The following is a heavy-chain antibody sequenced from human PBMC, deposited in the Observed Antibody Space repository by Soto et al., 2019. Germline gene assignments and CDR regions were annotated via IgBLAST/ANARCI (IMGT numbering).Heavy chain of an antibody. V-gene: IGHV4-34*01. J-gene: IGHJ6*02. CDR1: GGSFTGYY. Sequence: QVQLQQWGAGLLKPSETLSLTCAVYGGSFTGYYWSWLRQPPGKGPEWIGELNHSGSTKYNPSLENRVTISVDTSKNQFSLKLNSVSAADTAVYYCARTGGMDLWSQGATVTVSS. CDR2: LNHSGST. CDR3: ARTGGMDL.